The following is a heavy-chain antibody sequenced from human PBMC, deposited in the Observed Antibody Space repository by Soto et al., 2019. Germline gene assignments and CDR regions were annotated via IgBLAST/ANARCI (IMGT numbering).Heavy chain of an antibody. D-gene: IGHD2-2*01. V-gene: IGHV1-69*01. CDR1: GGTFSSYA. CDR3: AREGRHIVVVPAATPQRYYGMDV. J-gene: IGHJ6*02. CDR2: IIPIFGTA. Sequence: QVQLVQSGAEVKKPGSSVKVSCKASGGTFSSYAISWVRQAPGQGLEWMGGIIPIFGTANYAQKFQGRVTMTEDESTSTAYMELSSLRSEDTAVYYCAREGRHIVVVPAATPQRYYGMDVWGQGTTVTVSS.